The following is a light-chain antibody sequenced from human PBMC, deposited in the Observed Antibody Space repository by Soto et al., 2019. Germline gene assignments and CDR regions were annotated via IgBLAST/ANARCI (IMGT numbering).Light chain of an antibody. J-gene: IGLJ1*01. Sequence: QSALTQPASVSGSPGQSITISCTGTSSDLGSYNLVSWYQQHPGKAPKLMIYEVSKRPSGVSTRFSGSKSGNTASLTISGLQAEDEADYYCCSYAGSSTFYVFGTGTKLTVL. V-gene: IGLV2-23*02. CDR3: CSYAGSSTFYV. CDR1: SSDLGSYNL. CDR2: EVS.